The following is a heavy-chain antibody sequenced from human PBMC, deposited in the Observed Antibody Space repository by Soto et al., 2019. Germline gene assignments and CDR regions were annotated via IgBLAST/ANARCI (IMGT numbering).Heavy chain of an antibody. V-gene: IGHV4-59*08. D-gene: IGHD1-26*01. CDR1: GGTISSWY. Sequence: QVQLQESGPGLVKPSETLSLTCTVSGGTISSWYWSWIRQPPGKGLEWIGYIYYSGSTNCNPSLKSRVTIAVDTSKNQFSLKLGSVTAADTAVDYCARRYGSAIDYWGQGTLVTVSS. CDR2: IYYSGST. J-gene: IGHJ4*02. CDR3: ARRYGSAIDY.